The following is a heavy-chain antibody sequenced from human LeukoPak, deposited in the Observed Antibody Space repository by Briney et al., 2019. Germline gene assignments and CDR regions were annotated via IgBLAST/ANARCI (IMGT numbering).Heavy chain of an antibody. V-gene: IGHV4-38-2*01. Sequence: SETLSLTCAVSGYSISSGYYWGWIRQPPGKGLEWIGSIYHSGSTYYSPSLKSRVTISVDTSKNQFSLKLSSVTAADTAVYYCARRALGAIDYWGQGTLVTVSS. D-gene: IGHD1-26*01. CDR1: GYSISSGYY. CDR3: ARRALGAIDY. J-gene: IGHJ4*02. CDR2: IYHSGST.